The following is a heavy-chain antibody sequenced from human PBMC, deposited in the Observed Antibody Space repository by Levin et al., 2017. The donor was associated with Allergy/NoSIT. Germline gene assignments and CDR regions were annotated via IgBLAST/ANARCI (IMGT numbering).Heavy chain of an antibody. V-gene: IGHV4-4*02. D-gene: IGHD3-10*01. CDR3: ARVMVRGVIIPWYFDY. CDR2: IYHSGST. CDR1: GGSISSSNW. Sequence: PSETLSLTCAVSGGSISSSNWWSWVRQPPGKGLEWIGEIYHSGSTNYNPSLKSRVTISVDKSKNQFSLKLSSVTAADTAVYYCARVMVRGVIIPWYFDYWGQGTLVTVSS. J-gene: IGHJ4*02.